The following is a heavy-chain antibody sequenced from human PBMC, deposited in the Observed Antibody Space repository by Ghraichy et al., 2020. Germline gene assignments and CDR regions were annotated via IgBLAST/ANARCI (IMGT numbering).Heavy chain of an antibody. J-gene: IGHJ4*02. CDR1: GGSISSYY. Sequence: SETLSLTCTVSGGSISSYYWSWIRQPPGKGLEWIGYIYYSGNTNYNPSLKSRVTISVDTSKNQFSLKLISVIAADTAVYYCAGSILDGGGFDYWGQGTLVTVSS. D-gene: IGHD1-26*01. V-gene: IGHV4-59*01. CDR3: AGSILDGGGFDY. CDR2: IYYSGNT.